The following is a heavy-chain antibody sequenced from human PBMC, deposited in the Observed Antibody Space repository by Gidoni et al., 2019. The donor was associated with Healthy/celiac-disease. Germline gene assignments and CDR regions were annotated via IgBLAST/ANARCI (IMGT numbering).Heavy chain of an antibody. J-gene: IGHJ4*02. CDR1: GFTFSGSA. Sequence: EVQLVESGGGLVQPGGSLKLSCAASGFTFSGSAMHWVRQSSGKGVAWVGRMRSKANSYATAYAASVKGRFTISRDDSKNTAYLQMNSRKTEDTAVYYCTRPPQVDYDYWGQGTRVTGSS. CDR3: TRPPQVDYDY. D-gene: IGHD3-16*01. V-gene: IGHV3-73*01. CDR2: MRSKANSYAT.